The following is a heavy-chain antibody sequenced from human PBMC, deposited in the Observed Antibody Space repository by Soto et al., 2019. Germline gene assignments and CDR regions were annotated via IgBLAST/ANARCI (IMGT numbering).Heavy chain of an antibody. CDR1: GFTFSSYA. D-gene: IGHD5-12*01. CDR2: LSGSGGNT. Sequence: PVGSLRLSCTASGFTFSSYAMSWVRQAPGKGLEWVSALSGSGGNTYYADSVKGRFTISRDNSKNTLYLQMNSLRAEDTAVYYCAKSPVATVFYFDYWGQGTLVTVSS. CDR3: AKSPVATVFYFDY. J-gene: IGHJ4*02. V-gene: IGHV3-23*01.